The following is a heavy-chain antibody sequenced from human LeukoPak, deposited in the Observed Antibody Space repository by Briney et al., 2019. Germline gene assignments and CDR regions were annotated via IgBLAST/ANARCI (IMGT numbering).Heavy chain of an antibody. CDR3: AGEHGSSGYILGY. CDR1: GFTVSSNY. D-gene: IGHD3-22*01. V-gene: IGHV3-53*01. CDR2: IYSGGST. Sequence: GGSLRLSCAASGFTVSSNYMSWVRQAPGKGLEWVSVIYSGGSTYYADSVKGRFTISRDTSKNTLYLQMNSLRAEDTAVYYCAGEHGSSGYILGYWGQGTLVTVSS. J-gene: IGHJ4*02.